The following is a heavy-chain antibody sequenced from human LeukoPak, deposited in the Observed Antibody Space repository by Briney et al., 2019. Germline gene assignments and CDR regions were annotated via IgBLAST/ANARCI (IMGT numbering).Heavy chain of an antibody. CDR2: IWYDGSNK. Sequence: PGGSLRLSCAASGFTFSSYEMNWVRQAPGKGLEWVAVIWYDGSNKYYADSVKGRFTISRDNSKNTLYLQMNSLRAEDTAVYYCAKGERWLQLDYWGQGTLVTVSS. CDR3: AKGERWLQLDY. J-gene: IGHJ4*02. CDR1: GFTFSSYE. V-gene: IGHV3-33*06. D-gene: IGHD5-24*01.